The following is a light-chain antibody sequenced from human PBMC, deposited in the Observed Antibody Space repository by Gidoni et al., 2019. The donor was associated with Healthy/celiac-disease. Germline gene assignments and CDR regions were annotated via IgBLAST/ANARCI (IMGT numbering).Light chain of an antibody. Sequence: DIQMTQSPSSLSASVGDRVTITCQASQDISNYLNLYQQKPGKAPKLLIYDASKLETGVPSRFSGSGSGTDFTFTISSLQPEDIETYYCQQYDNLPLTFGGGTKVEIK. V-gene: IGKV1-33*01. CDR1: QDISNY. J-gene: IGKJ4*01. CDR3: QQYDNLPLT. CDR2: DAS.